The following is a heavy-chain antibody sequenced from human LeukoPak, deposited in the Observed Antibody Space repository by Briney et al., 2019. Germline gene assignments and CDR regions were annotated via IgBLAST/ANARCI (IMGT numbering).Heavy chain of an antibody. CDR2: IWYDGSKK. CDR3: ARDRGDYSDYSDFFDA. CDR1: GFTFSSYG. D-gene: IGHD4-11*01. Sequence: GGSLRLSCATSGFTFSSYGFHWVRQAPIKGLEWVAVIWYDGSKKYYADSVKGRYTISRDDSKNTVYLQMDSLRAEDTAMYYCARDRGDYSDYSDFFDAWGQGTLVTFSS. V-gene: IGHV3-33*01. J-gene: IGHJ4*02.